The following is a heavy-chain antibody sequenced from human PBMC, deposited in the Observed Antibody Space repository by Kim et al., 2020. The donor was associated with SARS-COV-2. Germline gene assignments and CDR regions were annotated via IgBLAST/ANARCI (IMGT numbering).Heavy chain of an antibody. CDR1: GDSITNSVYY. V-gene: IGHV4-39*01. D-gene: IGHD2-15*01. CDR3: ARHRCVAWNCYSRAGCFDL. CDR2: IYHSGNS. J-gene: IGHJ2*01. Sequence: SETLSLTCTVSGDSITNSVYYWAWIRQPPGKGLECIGTIYHSGNSYYHPSLKNRVSMFVDTSKNQFSLSLSSVTAADTALYYCARHRCVAWNCYSRAGCFDLWGRGALVTVSS.